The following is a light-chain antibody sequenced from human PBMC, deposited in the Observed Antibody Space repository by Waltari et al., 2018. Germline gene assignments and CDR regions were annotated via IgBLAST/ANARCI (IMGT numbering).Light chain of an antibody. CDR2: DAS. CDR1: QSIRDF. Sequence: EVVLTQSPGTLSLSPGQRATLSCKASQSIRDFLAWYQQKPGQAPRLIIYDASKRATGIPTRFSGSGFGTDFTLTISSLEPEDFAAYYCQQRSSWPPITFGGGTKVE. CDR3: QQRSSWPPIT. J-gene: IGKJ4*02. V-gene: IGKV3-11*01.